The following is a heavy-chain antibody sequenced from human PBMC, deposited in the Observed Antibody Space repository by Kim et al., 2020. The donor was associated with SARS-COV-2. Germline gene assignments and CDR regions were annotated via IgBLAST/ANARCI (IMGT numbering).Heavy chain of an antibody. CDR1: GFTFSSFG. Sequence: GGSLRLSCAASGFTFSSFGMQWVRQAPGKGLEWVAVIWYDGGNKYYVDSVKGRFTISRDDSKNTLYLQMNSLRTEDTAVYYCARDVSVGFARGGLDVWG. J-gene: IGHJ6*04. D-gene: IGHD3-10*01. CDR3: ARDVSVGFARGGLDV. CDR2: IWYDGGNK. V-gene: IGHV3-33*01.